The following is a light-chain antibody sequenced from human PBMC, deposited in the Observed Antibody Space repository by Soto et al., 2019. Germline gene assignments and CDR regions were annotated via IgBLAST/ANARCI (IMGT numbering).Light chain of an antibody. V-gene: IGLV2-14*01. CDR1: SRDVGGYNY. Sequence: QSALTQPASVSGSPGQSITISCTGTSRDVGGYNYVSWYQQHPGKAPKLMIYEVTNRPSGVSNRFSGSKSGNTASLTISGLQAEDEADYYCSSYTSSSTLAFGGGTKLTVL. CDR3: SSYTSSSTLA. CDR2: EVT. J-gene: IGLJ2*01.